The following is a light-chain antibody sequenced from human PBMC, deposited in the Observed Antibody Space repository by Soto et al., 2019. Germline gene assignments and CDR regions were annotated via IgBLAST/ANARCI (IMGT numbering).Light chain of an antibody. CDR1: QSVSSTY. Sequence: LTQSPDTLSLFPGERATLSCRASQSVSSTYLAWYQQKPGQAPRPLISAASSRATGTPDRFSGSGSGTDFTLTISRLEPEDFAVYYCQQYGSSRWTFGQGTKVEIK. J-gene: IGKJ1*01. CDR3: QQYGSSRWT. CDR2: AAS. V-gene: IGKV3-20*01.